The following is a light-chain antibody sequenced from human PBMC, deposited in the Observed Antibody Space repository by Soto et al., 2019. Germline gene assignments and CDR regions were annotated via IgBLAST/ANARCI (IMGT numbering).Light chain of an antibody. Sequence: DIQMTQSPSTLSASVGDRVTITCRASQSISTWLAWYQQKPGKAPKILIYKASSLESGVPSRFSGSGSGTEFTLTISSPQPDDFASYYCQQYNSYRSFGQGTKVDIK. CDR2: KAS. CDR3: QQYNSYRS. V-gene: IGKV1-5*03. CDR1: QSISTW. J-gene: IGKJ1*01.